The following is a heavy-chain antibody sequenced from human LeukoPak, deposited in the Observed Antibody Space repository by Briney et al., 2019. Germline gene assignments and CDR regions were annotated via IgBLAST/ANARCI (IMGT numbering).Heavy chain of an antibody. V-gene: IGHV3-15*01. CDR2: IKSKTDGGPT. D-gene: IGHD3-10*01. Sequence: KPGGSLRLSCAASGFTFSNAWMSWVRQAPGKGLEWVGRIKSKTDGGPTDYAAPVKGRFTISRDDSKNTLYLQMNSLKTEDTAVYYCTTNGPGIYYYGMDVWGQGTTVTVSS. J-gene: IGHJ6*02. CDR3: TTNGPGIYYYGMDV. CDR1: GFTFSNAW.